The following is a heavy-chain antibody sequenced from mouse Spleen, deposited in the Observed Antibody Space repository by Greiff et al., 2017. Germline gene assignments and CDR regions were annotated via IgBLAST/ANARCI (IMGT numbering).Heavy chain of an antibody. V-gene: IGHV5-6-2*01. CDR3: ARFYYGDFDY. J-gene: IGHJ2*01. CDR2: INSNGGST. CDR1: GFTFSSYA. D-gene: IGHD2-13*01. Sequence: EVQLVESGGGLVKPGGSLKLSCAASGFTFSSYAMSWVRQTPEKRLEWVAAINSNGGSTYYPDTVKDRFTISRDNAKNTLYLQMSSLRSEDTALYYCARFYYGDFDYWGQGTTLTVSS.